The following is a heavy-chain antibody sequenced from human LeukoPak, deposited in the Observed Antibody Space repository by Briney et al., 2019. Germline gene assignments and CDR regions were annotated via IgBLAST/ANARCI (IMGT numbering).Heavy chain of an antibody. J-gene: IGHJ3*02. D-gene: IGHD4-17*01. V-gene: IGHV5-51*01. Sequence: ESLKIPWKGPGSRFTSYWLVWVGQIPRKGLEWMGIINPGDSNTSYSPSFQGQVTISADKSISTASLQWSSLKASDTAMYYCARPEEHGDYVHDAFDIWGQGTMVTVSS. CDR2: INPGDSNT. CDR3: ARPEEHGDYVHDAFDI. CDR1: GSRFTSYW.